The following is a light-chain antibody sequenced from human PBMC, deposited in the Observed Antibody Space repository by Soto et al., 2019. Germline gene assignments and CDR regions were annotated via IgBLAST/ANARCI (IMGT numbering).Light chain of an antibody. V-gene: IGKV1-39*01. CDR2: AAS. CDR1: QSISSY. CDR3: EQSYSIPWT. J-gene: IGKJ1*01. Sequence: DIQMTQSPSSLSASVGDRVTITGRASQSISSYLNWYQQKPGKAPKLLIYAASTLQSGVPSRFSGSESGTDFTLTISSLQPVDFATYHCEQSYSIPWTFGQGTKVEIK.